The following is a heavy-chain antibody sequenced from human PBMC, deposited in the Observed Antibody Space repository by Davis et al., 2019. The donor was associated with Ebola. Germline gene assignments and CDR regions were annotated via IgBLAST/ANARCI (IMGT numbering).Heavy chain of an antibody. Sequence: MPSETLSLTCTVPGGSISSYYWSWIRQPPGKGLEWIGYIYYSGSTNYNPSLKSRVTISVDTSKNQFSLKLSSVTAADTAVYYCAREVRDILTDWGQGTLVTVSS. CDR2: IYYSGST. J-gene: IGHJ4*02. CDR1: GGSISSYY. D-gene: IGHD3-9*01. V-gene: IGHV4-59*01. CDR3: AREVRDILTD.